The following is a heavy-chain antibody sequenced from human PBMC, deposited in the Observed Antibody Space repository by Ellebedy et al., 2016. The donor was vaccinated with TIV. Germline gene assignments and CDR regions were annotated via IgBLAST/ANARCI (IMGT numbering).Heavy chain of an antibody. D-gene: IGHD3-3*01. CDR3: SPREWQGPMDV. Sequence: ASVKVSXKASGHTFTTYGIHWVRQAPGQSLEWLGWFNSGNGNTKYSQKFQGRVTITTDTSSSTSSMELSSLMSEDTAVYYCSPREWQGPMDVWGQGTTVTVSS. CDR1: GHTFTTYG. V-gene: IGHV1-3*01. J-gene: IGHJ6*02. CDR2: FNSGNGNT.